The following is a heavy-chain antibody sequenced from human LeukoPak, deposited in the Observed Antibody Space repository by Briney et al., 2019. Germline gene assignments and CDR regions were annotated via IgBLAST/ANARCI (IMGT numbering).Heavy chain of an antibody. CDR2: IYTSGST. CDR1: GGSISSGSYC. CDR3: AREDTRYYYGSGSLTLDY. Sequence: SQTLSLTCTVSGGSISSGSYCWSWIRQPAGKGLEWIGRIYTSGSTNYNPSLKSRVTISVDTSKNQFSLKLSSVTAADTAVYYCAREDTRYYYGSGSLTLDYWGQGTLVTVSS. V-gene: IGHV4-61*02. D-gene: IGHD3-10*01. J-gene: IGHJ4*02.